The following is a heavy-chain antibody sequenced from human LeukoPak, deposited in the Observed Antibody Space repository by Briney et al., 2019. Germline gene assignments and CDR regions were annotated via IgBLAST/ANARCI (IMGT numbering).Heavy chain of an antibody. V-gene: IGHV3-23*01. CDR2: ISGSGGST. CDR3: ATQPDFWSGYSDDY. D-gene: IGHD3-3*01. Sequence: GGSLRLSFAASGFTFSSYAMSWVRQAPGKGLEWVSAISGSGGSTYYADSVKGRFTISRDNSKNTLYLQMNSLRAEDTAVYYCATQPDFWSGYSDDYWGQGTLVTVSS. CDR1: GFTFSSYA. J-gene: IGHJ4*02.